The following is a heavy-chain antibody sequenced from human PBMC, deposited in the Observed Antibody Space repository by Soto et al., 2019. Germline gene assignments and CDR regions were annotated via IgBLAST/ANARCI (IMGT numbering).Heavy chain of an antibody. Sequence: GESLKISCKASGYSFTTYWIGWVRQMPGKGLDWMGIIYPGDSDRRYNPSFQGHVTIAADKSISNAYLQWSSLRASDSAIYYCARHAKSRTSKYDYYAVDVWGLGTSVTVSS. D-gene: IGHD5-12*01. V-gene: IGHV5-51*01. CDR3: ARHAKSRTSKYDYYAVDV. CDR2: IYPGDSDR. J-gene: IGHJ6*02. CDR1: GYSFTTYW.